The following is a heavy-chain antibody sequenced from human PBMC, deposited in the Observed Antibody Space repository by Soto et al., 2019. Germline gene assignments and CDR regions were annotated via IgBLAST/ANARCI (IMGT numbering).Heavy chain of an antibody. D-gene: IGHD2-15*01. CDR2: IDWDDDK. Sequence: SGPTLVNPTQTLTLTCTFSGFSLSTSGVGVGWIRQPPGKALEWLALIDWDDDKYYSTSLKTRLTISKDTSKNQVVLTMTNMDPVDTATYYCARSVVPTRPYYFEYWGQGTLVTVSS. J-gene: IGHJ4*02. CDR3: ARSVVPTRPYYFEY. V-gene: IGHV2-70*01. CDR1: GFSLSTSGVG.